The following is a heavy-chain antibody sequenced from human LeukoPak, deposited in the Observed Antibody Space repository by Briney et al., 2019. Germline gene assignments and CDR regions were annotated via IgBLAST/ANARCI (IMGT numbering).Heavy chain of an antibody. CDR1: GGSISSYY. J-gene: IGHJ4*02. CDR2: IYYSGST. CDR3: ARFDYGDYFDY. Sequence: SETLSLTCTVSGGSISSYYWSWIRQPPGKGLEWIGYIYYSGSTNYNPSLKSRVTISVDTSKNQFSLKLSSVTAADTAVYYCARFDYGDYFDYWGQGTMVTVSS. V-gene: IGHV4-59*08. D-gene: IGHD4-17*01.